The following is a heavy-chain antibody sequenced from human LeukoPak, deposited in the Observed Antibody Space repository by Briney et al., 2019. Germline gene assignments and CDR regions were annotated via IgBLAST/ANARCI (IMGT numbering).Heavy chain of an antibody. J-gene: IGHJ3*01. CDR2: IYSTGSA. CDR1: GGSISNYY. Sequence: SETLSLTCTVSGGSISNYYWSWIRQPPGKGLEWIAYIYSTGSAIYNPSLRSRVTISVDTSKNQFSLKLSSVTAADTAVYFCARWPMTNLAFDVWGQGTMVTVSS. CDR3: ARWPMTNLAFDV. V-gene: IGHV4-59*01. D-gene: IGHD3-22*01.